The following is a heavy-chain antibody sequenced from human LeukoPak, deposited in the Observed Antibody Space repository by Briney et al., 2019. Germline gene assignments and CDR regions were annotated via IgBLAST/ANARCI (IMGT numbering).Heavy chain of an antibody. CDR3: SRGGFDY. J-gene: IGHJ4*02. CDR2: ISGSGGST. Sequence: GGSLRLSCAASGFTFSNYWMHWVRQAPGKGLEWVSAISGSGGSTYYADSVKGRFTISRDNAKNSLYLQMNSLRAEDTAVYYCSRGGFDYWGQGTLVTVSS. CDR1: GFTFSNYW. V-gene: IGHV3-21*01. D-gene: IGHD3-16*01.